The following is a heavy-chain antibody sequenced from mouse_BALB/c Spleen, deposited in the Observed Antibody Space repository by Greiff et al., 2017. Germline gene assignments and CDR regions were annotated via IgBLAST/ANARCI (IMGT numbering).Heavy chain of an antibody. J-gene: IGHJ4*01. CDR1: GFTFSSFG. CDR2: ISSGSSTI. Sequence: EVKLMESGGGLVQPGGSRKLSCAASGFTFSSFGMHWVRQAPEKGLEWVAYISSGSSTIYYADTVKGRFTISRDNPKNTLFLQMTSLRYEDTAMYYSARGGMITTGYAMDDWGQGTSVTVSS. D-gene: IGHD2-4*01. CDR3: ARGGMITTGYAMDD. V-gene: IGHV5-17*02.